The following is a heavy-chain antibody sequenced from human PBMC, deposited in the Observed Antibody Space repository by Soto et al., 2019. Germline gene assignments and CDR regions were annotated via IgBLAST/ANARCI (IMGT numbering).Heavy chain of an antibody. CDR1: EYTFTDNY. Sequence: AASVKVSCKTSEYTFTDNYIYWLRQAPGQGLEWMGWPNPNTGATDFAQRFQGRVTLTSDTSISTAYMELSRLTSDGTAVFYCARQSCSSTSCFYDYWGPGTLVTVSS. V-gene: IGHV1-2*02. D-gene: IGHD2-2*01. CDR3: ARQSCSSTSCFYDY. CDR2: PNPNTGAT. J-gene: IGHJ4*02.